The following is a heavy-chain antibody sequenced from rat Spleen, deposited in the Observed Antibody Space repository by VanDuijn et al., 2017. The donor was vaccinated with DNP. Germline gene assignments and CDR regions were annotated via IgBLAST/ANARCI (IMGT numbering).Heavy chain of an antibody. Sequence: EVQLVESGGGLVQPGRSLKLSCAASGFTFSDYYMAWVRQVPKKGLEWVATILYDGSVTYYGDSVKGRFTISRDNEKSTLYLQMDSLRSDDTATYYCTKPASYGGFWFAHWGQGTLVTVSS. J-gene: IGHJ3*01. D-gene: IGHD1-11*01. CDR2: ILYDGSVT. CDR3: TKPASYGGFWFAH. V-gene: IGHV5-7*01. CDR1: GFTFSDYY.